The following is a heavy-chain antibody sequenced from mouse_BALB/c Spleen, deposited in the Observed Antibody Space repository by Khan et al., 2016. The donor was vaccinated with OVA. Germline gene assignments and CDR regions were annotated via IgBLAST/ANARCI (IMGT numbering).Heavy chain of an antibody. CDR1: GYTFTSYW. CDR3: ARNPFAY. J-gene: IGHJ3*01. CDR2: IDPYDSET. V-gene: IGHV1-52*01. Sequence: QVQLQQSGAELVRPGASVKLSCEASGYTFTSYWMNWVKQSPEQGLEWIGRIDPYDSETHSNQNFKDKAILTVDKSSSTAYMKLSSLTSEDSAVFNCARNPFAYWGQGTRVTVSA.